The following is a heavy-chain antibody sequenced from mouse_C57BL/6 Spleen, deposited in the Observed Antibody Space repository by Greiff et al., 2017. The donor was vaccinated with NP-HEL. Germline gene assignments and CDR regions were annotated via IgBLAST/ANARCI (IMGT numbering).Heavy chain of an antibody. V-gene: IGHV5-4*01. D-gene: IGHD6-1*01. J-gene: IGHJ3*01. Sequence: EVQLVESGGGLVKPGGSLKLSCAASGFTFSSYAMSWVRQTPEKRLEWVATISDGGSYTYYPDNVKGRFTISRDNAKNNLYLQMSHLKSEDTAMYYCAGLAWFAYWGQGTLVTVSA. CDR2: ISDGGSYT. CDR1: GFTFSSYA. CDR3: AGLAWFAY.